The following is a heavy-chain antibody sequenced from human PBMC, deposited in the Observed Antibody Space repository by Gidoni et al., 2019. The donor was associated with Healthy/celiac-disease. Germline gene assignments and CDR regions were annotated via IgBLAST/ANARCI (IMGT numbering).Heavy chain of an antibody. CDR2: ISWNSGSI. CDR3: AKGSGGAANIDY. D-gene: IGHD6-25*01. Sequence: EVQLVESGGGLVQPGRSLRLSCAAPGFTFDDYAMHWVRQAPGKGLGWVSGISWNSGSIGYADSVKGRFTISRDNAKNSLYLQMNSLRAEDTALYYCAKGSGGAANIDYWGQGTLVTVSS. J-gene: IGHJ4*02. V-gene: IGHV3-9*01. CDR1: GFTFDDYA.